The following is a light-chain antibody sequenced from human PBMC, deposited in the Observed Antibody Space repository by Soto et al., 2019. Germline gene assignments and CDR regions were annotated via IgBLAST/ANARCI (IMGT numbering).Light chain of an antibody. CDR2: GAS. Sequence: EIGMTQSPATLSVSPEERATLSCRASQSVSSNLAWYQQKPGQAPRLLIYGASTRATGIPARFSGSGSGTEFTLTISSLQSEDFAVYYCQQYNNWPETFGQGTKVEIK. V-gene: IGKV3-15*01. CDR1: QSVSSN. CDR3: QQYNNWPET. J-gene: IGKJ1*01.